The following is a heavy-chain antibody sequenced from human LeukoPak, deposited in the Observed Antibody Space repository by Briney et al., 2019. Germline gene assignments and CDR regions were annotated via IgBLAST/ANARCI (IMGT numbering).Heavy chain of an antibody. J-gene: IGHJ4*02. Sequence: SVKVSCKASGGTFSSYAISWVRQAPGQGLEWMGGIIPIFGTANYAQKFQGRVTITTDESTSTAYMELSSLRSEDTAVYYCAGDTGDSYYYDSSGYYYPFDYWGQGTLVTVSS. CDR3: AGDTGDSYYYDSSGYYYPFDY. CDR1: GGTFSSYA. V-gene: IGHV1-69*05. CDR2: IIPIFGTA. D-gene: IGHD3-22*01.